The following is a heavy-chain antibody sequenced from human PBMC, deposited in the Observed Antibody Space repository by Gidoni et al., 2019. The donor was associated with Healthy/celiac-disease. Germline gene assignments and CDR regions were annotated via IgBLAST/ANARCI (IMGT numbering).Heavy chain of an antibody. CDR3: ARFDVVTAIFDY. J-gene: IGHJ4*02. D-gene: IGHD2-21*02. Sequence: LVKPSETLSLTCPVSGGSVSSGSYYWSWIRQPPGKGLEWIGYIYYSGSTNYNPSLKSRVTISVDTSKNQFSLKLSSVTAADTAVYYCARFDVVTAIFDYWGQGTLVTVSS. CDR2: IYYSGST. V-gene: IGHV4-61*01. CDR1: GGSVSSGSYY.